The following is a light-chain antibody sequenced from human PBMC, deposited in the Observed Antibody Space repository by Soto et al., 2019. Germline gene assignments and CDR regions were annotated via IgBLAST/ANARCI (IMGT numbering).Light chain of an antibody. CDR1: SSDVGGYNY. CDR3: CSYAGSRAL. V-gene: IGLV2-11*01. Sequence: QSVLTQPRSVSGSPGQSVTISCTGTSSDVGGYNYVSWYQQHPGKAPKVMIYDVSKRPSGVPDRFSGSKSANTASLTISGLQAEDEADYYCCSYAGSRALFGGGTKLTVL. J-gene: IGLJ2*01. CDR2: DVS.